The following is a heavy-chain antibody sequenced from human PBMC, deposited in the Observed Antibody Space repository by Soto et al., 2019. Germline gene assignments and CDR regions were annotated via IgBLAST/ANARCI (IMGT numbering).Heavy chain of an antibody. CDR3: TTGTWIQLWLPDL. J-gene: IGHJ5*02. CDR2: IYHSGST. D-gene: IGHD5-18*01. Sequence: SSETLSLTCAVSGGSISSSNWWSWVRQPPGKGLEWIGEIYHSGSTNYNPSLKSRVTISVDKSKNQFTLYLQMNSLNTEDTAVYYCTTGTWIQLWLPDLWGQGTLVTVSS. CDR1: GGSISSSNW. V-gene: IGHV4-4*02.